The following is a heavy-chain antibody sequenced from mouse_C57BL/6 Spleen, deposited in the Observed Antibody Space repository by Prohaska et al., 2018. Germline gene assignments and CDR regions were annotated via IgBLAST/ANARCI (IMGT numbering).Heavy chain of an antibody. J-gene: IGHJ3*01. CDR2: IDPEDGET. CDR3: ARSTGTGFAY. CDR1: GFNIKDYY. Sequence: EVQLQQSEAELVKPGASVKLSCTASGFNIKDYYMHWVKQRTEQGLEWIGRIDPEDGETKYAPKCQGKATITADTSSNTAYLQLSSLTSEDTAVYYCARSTGTGFAYWGQGTLVTVSA. D-gene: IGHD4-1*02. V-gene: IGHV14-2*01.